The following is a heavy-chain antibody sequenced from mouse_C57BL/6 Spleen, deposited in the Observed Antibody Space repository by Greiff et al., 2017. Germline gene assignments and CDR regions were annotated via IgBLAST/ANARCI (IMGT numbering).Heavy chain of an antibody. CDR1: GFTFSSYA. V-gene: IGHV5-4*01. J-gene: IGHJ1*03. CDR3: ASSYYYGSTYWYFDV. D-gene: IGHD1-1*01. Sequence: EVQGVESGGGLVKPGGSLKLSCAASGFTFSSYAMSWVRQTPEKRLEWVATISDGGSYTYYPDNVKGRFTISRDNAKNNLYLQMSHLKSEDTAMYYCASSYYYGSTYWYFDVWGTGTTVTVSS. CDR2: ISDGGSYT.